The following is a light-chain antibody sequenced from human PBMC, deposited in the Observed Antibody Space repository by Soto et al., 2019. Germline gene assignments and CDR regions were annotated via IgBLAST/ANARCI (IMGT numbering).Light chain of an antibody. Sequence: DIVMTQSPLSLPVTPGEPASISCRSSQSLLHSNGYNYLDWYLQKPGQSPQLLIYLRSNRASRVPDRFSGRGSGTDVTLKISRVEAEDVGVYYCMQALQTPLTFGGGTKVEIK. J-gene: IGKJ4*01. CDR1: QSLLHSNGYNY. CDR3: MQALQTPLT. V-gene: IGKV2-28*01. CDR2: LRS.